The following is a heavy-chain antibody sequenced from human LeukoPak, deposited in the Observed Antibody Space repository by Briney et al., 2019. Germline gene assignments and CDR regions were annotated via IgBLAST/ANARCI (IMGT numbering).Heavy chain of an antibody. V-gene: IGHV3-11*04. Sequence: GGSLRLSCAASGFTFTDYYMNWIRQAPGKALEVLSYISPSSSTIYYADSVKGRFTISRDNAGNSVHPQMNRLRAEDTAVYYCAKGRARYFDWSLDYWGQGTLVTVSS. D-gene: IGHD3-9*01. J-gene: IGHJ4*02. CDR2: ISPSSSTI. CDR3: AKGRARYFDWSLDY. CDR1: GFTFTDYY.